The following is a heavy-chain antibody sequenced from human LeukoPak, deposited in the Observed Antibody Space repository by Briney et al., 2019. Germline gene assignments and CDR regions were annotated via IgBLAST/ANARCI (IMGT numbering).Heavy chain of an antibody. CDR1: GYSISTGYY. V-gene: IGHV4-38-2*01. J-gene: IGHJ3*02. D-gene: IGHD3-16*01. CDR2: IYHNEST. Sequence: PSETLSLTCAVSGYSISTGYYWAWIRQPPGKGLELIGSIYHNESTYYNPSLKSRVTISVDTSKNQFSLKLSSVTAADTAVYYCARLYWGLGAFDIWGQGTMVTVSS. CDR3: ARLYWGLGAFDI.